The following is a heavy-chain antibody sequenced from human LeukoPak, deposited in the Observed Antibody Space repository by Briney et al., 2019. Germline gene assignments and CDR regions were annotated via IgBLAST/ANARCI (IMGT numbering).Heavy chain of an antibody. J-gene: IGHJ4*02. V-gene: IGHV3-30*04. Sequence: GGSLRLSCAASGFTFSSYAMHWVRQAPGKGLEWVAVISYDGSNKYYADSVKGRFTISRDNSKNTLYLQMNSLRAEDTAVYYCARRGRYYDRSVYSNLYYFDYWGQGTLVTVSS. CDR1: GFTFSSYA. D-gene: IGHD3-22*01. CDR2: ISYDGSNK. CDR3: ARRGRYYDRSVYSNLYYFDY.